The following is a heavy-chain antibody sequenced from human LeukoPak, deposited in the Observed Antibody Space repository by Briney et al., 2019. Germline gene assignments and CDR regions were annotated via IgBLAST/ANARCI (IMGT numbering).Heavy chain of an antibody. Sequence: PSETLSLTCAVYGGSFSGYYWSWIRQPPGKGLEWIGEINHSGSTNYNPSLKSRVTISVDTSKNQFSLKLSSVTAADTAVYYCASDTSGSVWGQGTLVTVS. D-gene: IGHD6-19*01. J-gene: IGHJ4*02. CDR1: GGSFSGYY. V-gene: IGHV4-34*01. CDR3: ASDTSGSV. CDR2: INHSGST.